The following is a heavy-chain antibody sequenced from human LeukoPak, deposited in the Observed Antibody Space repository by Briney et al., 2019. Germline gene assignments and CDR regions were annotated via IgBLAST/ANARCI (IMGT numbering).Heavy chain of an antibody. V-gene: IGHV4-59*01. CDR2: IYYSGST. J-gene: IGHJ4*02. CDR1: GGSISNSY. CDR3: ARVPRSLSSTGWSDY. Sequence: SETLSLTCSVSGGSISNSYWTWIRQPPGKGLESIGYIYYSGSTNYNPSLKSRFTISIDTSKNQFSLRLSSVTAADTAVYCCARVPRSLSSTGWSDYWGQGTLVTVSS. D-gene: IGHD6-19*01.